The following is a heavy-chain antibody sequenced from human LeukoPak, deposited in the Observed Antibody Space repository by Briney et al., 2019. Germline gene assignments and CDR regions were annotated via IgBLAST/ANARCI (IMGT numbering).Heavy chain of an antibody. V-gene: IGHV3-30-3*01. CDR1: GFTFSSFE. D-gene: IGHD3-10*01. Sequence: PGGSLRLSCAASGFTFSSFEMNWVRQAPGEGLEWVAVISYDGSNEYYADSVKGRFTISRDNSKNTLYLQMNSLSVEDTAVYYCARVGYYASGPFSYFDYWGQGTLVTVSS. J-gene: IGHJ4*02. CDR2: ISYDGSNE. CDR3: ARVGYYASGPFSYFDY.